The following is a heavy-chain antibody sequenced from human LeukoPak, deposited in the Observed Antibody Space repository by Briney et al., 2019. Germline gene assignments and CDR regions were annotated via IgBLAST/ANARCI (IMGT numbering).Heavy chain of an antibody. D-gene: IGHD5-18*01. V-gene: IGHV1-69*06. CDR2: FIPIFTTP. Sequence: SVKVSCKASGGTFSSYAISWVRQAPGQGLEWMGGFIPIFTTPNYAQKFQGRVTITADKSTSTAYMELSSLRSEDTAVYYCASPRPGYSYGYTAGGFDYWGQGTLVTVSS. CDR1: GGTFSSYA. J-gene: IGHJ4*02. CDR3: ASPRPGYSYGYTAGGFDY.